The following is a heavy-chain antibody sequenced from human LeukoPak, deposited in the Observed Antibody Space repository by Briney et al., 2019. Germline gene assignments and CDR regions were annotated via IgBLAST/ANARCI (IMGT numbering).Heavy chain of an antibody. CDR3: ASGGDGYNCNY. CDR2: IIPIFGTA. D-gene: IGHD5-24*01. Sequence: SVKVSSKASGGTFSSYAISWVRQAPGQGLEWMGGIIPIFGTANYAQKFQGRVTITADESTSTAYMELSSLRSEDTAVYYCASGGDGYNCNYWGQGTLVTVSS. J-gene: IGHJ4*02. V-gene: IGHV1-69*13. CDR1: GGTFSSYA.